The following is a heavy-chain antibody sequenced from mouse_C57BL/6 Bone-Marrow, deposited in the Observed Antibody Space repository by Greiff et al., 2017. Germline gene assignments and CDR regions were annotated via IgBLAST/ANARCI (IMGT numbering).Heavy chain of an antibody. Sequence: QVQLQQPGAELVRPGSSVKLSCKASGYTFTSYWMHWVKQRPIQGLEWIGNIDPSDSETHYNQKFKDKATLTVDKSSSTAYMQLSSLTSEDSAVYYCARCYYGSSPFDYWDQGTTLTVSS. CDR2: IDPSDSET. CDR1: GYTFTSYW. V-gene: IGHV1-52*01. J-gene: IGHJ2*01. CDR3: ARCYYGSSPFDY. D-gene: IGHD1-1*01.